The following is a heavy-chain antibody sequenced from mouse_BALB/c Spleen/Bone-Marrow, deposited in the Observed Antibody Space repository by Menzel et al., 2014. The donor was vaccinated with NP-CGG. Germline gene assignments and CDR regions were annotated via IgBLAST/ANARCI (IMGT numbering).Heavy chain of an antibody. V-gene: IGHV1-63*02. CDR2: INPKACDT. CDR1: GYTFTNYY. Sequence: VQLVESGAELVRPGTSVKISCKASGYTFTNYYIGWVKQRPGHGLEWFGVINPKACDTNYNEKFKGKATLTADTSSSTAYMQLSSLTSEDSAVYFCARRGTGVDYWGQGTSLTVSS. D-gene: IGHD4-1*01. CDR3: ARRGTGVDY. J-gene: IGHJ2*02.